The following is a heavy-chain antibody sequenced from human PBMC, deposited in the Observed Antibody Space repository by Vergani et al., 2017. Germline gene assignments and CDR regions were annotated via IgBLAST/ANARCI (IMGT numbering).Heavy chain of an antibody. Sequence: QVQLVESGGGVVQPGRSLRLSCAASGFTFSSYAMHWVRQAPGKGLEWVAVISYDGSNKYYADSVKGRFTISRDNSKNTLYLQMNSLRAEDTAVYYCARDRPTDYSINFDYWGQGTLVTVSS. CDR3: ARDRPTDYSINFDY. V-gene: IGHV3-30*01. J-gene: IGHJ4*02. D-gene: IGHD4-11*01. CDR2: ISYDGSNK. CDR1: GFTFSSYA.